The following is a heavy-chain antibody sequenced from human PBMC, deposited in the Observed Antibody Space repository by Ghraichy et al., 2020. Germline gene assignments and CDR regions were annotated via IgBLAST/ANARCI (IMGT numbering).Heavy chain of an antibody. CDR1: GYTFTSYG. Sequence: ASVKVSCKASGYTFTSYGISWVRQAPGQGLEWMGWISAYNGNTNYAQKLQGRVTMTTDTSTSTAYMELRSLRSDDTAVYYCARAGEAGGGIAAAADGANYYYYGMDVWGQGTTVTVSS. D-gene: IGHD6-13*01. V-gene: IGHV1-18*04. CDR3: ARAGEAGGGIAAAADGANYYYYGMDV. CDR2: ISAYNGNT. J-gene: IGHJ6*02.